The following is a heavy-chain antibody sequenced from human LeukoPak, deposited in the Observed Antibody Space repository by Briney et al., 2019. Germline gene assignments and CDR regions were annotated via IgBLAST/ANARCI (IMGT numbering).Heavy chain of an antibody. V-gene: IGHV4-59*12. J-gene: IGHJ4*02. CDR1: GGSISSYY. D-gene: IGHD3-22*01. CDR2: IYYSGST. CDR3: ARERPNYYDSSGYYDY. Sequence: SETLSLTCTVSGGSISSYYWSWIRQPPGKGLEWIGYIYYSGSTNYNPSLKSRVTISVDTSKNQFSLKLSSVTAADTAVYYCARERPNYYDSSGYYDYWGQGTLVTVSS.